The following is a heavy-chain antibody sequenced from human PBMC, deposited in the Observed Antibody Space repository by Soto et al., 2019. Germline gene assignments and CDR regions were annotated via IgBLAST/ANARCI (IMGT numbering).Heavy chain of an antibody. CDR2: IYWDDDK. CDR3: AHRRCGGDCLQSYSSHYYYGMDV. Sequence: QITLKESGPTLVKPTQTLTLTCTFSGFSLSTSGVGVGWIRQPPGNALEWLALIYWDDDKRYSPSLKSRLTITKDTSKNQVVLTMTNMDPVDTATYYCAHRRCGGDCLQSYSSHYYYGMDVWGQGTTVTVS. D-gene: IGHD2-21*02. CDR1: GFSLSTSGVG. J-gene: IGHJ6*02. V-gene: IGHV2-5*02.